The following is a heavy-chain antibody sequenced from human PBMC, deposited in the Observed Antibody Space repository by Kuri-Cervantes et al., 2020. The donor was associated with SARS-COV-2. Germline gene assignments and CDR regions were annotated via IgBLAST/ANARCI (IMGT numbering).Heavy chain of an antibody. CDR2: ISPNSGGT. CDR1: GYTFTGYF. V-gene: IGHV1-2*02. J-gene: IGHJ4*02. Sequence: ASVKVSCKASGYTFTGYFIHWVRQAPGQGLEWMGWISPNSGGTNYAQKFQGRVTITRNTSISTAYMELSSLRSEDTAVYYCARDCKDSSSSSTFDYWGQGTLVTVSS. CDR3: ARDCKDSSSSSTFDY. D-gene: IGHD6-6*01.